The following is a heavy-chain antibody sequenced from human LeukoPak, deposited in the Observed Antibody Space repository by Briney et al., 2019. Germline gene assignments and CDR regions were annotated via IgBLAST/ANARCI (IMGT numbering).Heavy chain of an antibody. D-gene: IGHD4-23*01. CDR3: ARREPHGDYGGKIRYYYYMDV. CDR1: GGSFSGYY. CDR2: INHSGNT. J-gene: IGHJ6*03. V-gene: IGHV4-34*01. Sequence: SETLSLTCAVYGGSFSGYYWSWIRQPPGKGLEWIGEINHSGNTNSNPSLKSRVTMSVDTSRNQFSLKLSSLTAADTAMYYCARREPHGDYGGKIRYYYYMDVWGKGTTITISS.